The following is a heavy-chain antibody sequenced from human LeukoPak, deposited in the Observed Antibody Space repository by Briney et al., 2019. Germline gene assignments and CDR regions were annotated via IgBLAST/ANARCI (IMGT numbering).Heavy chain of an antibody. V-gene: IGHV4-34*01. Sequence: SETLSLTCAVYGGSFSGYYWSWIRQPPGKGLEWIGEINHSGSTNYNPSLKSRVTISVDTSKNQFSLKRSSVTAADTAVYYCAKTADRYFDYWGQGTLVTVSS. D-gene: IGHD6-13*01. CDR3: AKTADRYFDY. CDR2: INHSGST. CDR1: GGSFSGYY. J-gene: IGHJ4*02.